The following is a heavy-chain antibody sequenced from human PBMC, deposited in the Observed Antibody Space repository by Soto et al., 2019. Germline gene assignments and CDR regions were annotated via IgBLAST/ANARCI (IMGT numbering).Heavy chain of an antibody. Sequence: ASVKVSCKASGYTFTSYYMHWVRQAPGQGLEWMGIISPSGGSTSYAQKFQGRVTMTRDTSTSTVYMELSSLRSEDTAVYYCASNSGSYISYYYYGMDVWGQGTTVTVSS. CDR2: ISPSGGST. CDR3: ASNSGSYISYYYYGMDV. J-gene: IGHJ6*02. D-gene: IGHD3-10*01. CDR1: GYTFTSYY. V-gene: IGHV1-46*01.